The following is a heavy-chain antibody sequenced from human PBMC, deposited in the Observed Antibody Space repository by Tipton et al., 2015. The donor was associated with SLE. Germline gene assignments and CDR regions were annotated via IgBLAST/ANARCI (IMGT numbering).Heavy chain of an antibody. CDR1: GGSIGSYY. V-gene: IGHV4-4*07. Sequence: TLSLTCTVSGGSIGSYYWSWIRQPAGKGLEWIGRIYTSGSTNYNPSLKSRVTMSVDTSKNQFSLKLSSVTAADTAVYYCARDGWELFHAFDIWGQGTMVTVSS. D-gene: IGHD1-26*01. CDR2: IYTSGST. CDR3: ARDGWELFHAFDI. J-gene: IGHJ3*02.